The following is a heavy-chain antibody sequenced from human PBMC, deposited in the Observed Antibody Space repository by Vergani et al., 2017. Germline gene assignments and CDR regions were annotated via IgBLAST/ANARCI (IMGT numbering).Heavy chain of an antibody. CDR3: ARQAEGRAVAGPEFDAFDI. CDR1: GGSISSYY. V-gene: IGHV4-59*08. CDR2: IYYSGST. D-gene: IGHD6-19*01. J-gene: IGHJ3*02. Sequence: QVQLQESGPGLVKPSETLSLTCTVSGGSISSYYWSWIRQPPGKGLEWIGYIYYSGSTNYNPSLKSRVTISVDTSKNQFSLKLSSVTAADTAVYYCARQAEGRAVAGPEFDAFDIWGQGTMVTVSS.